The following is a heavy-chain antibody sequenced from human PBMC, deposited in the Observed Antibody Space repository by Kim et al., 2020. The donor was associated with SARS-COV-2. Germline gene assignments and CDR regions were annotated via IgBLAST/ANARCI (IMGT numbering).Heavy chain of an antibody. CDR2: IKSNTDGGTT. Sequence: GGSLRLSCAASGFTFSNAWMSWVRQAPGKGLEWVGRIKSNTDGGTTDYAAPVKGRFTISRDDSKNTLYLQMNSLKTEDTAVYYCTTAHCSSTSCYSNYYYGMDVWGQGTTVTVSS. V-gene: IGHV3-15*01. CDR3: TTAHCSSTSCYSNYYYGMDV. CDR1: GFTFSNAW. D-gene: IGHD2-2*01. J-gene: IGHJ6*02.